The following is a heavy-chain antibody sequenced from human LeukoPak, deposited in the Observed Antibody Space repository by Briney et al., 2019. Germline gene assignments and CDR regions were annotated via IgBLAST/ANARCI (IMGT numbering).Heavy chain of an antibody. D-gene: IGHD7-27*01. Sequence: SETLSLTCTVSGGSINYYYWMWIRQPPGKGLEWIGYIYYSGGTHYNPSLKSRVTMSVDTSKNQFSLKLTAVTAADTAVYYCARETPGAGHFDYWGQGSLVTVSS. J-gene: IGHJ4*02. V-gene: IGHV4-59*01. CDR1: GGSINYYY. CDR3: ARETPGAGHFDY. CDR2: IYYSGGT.